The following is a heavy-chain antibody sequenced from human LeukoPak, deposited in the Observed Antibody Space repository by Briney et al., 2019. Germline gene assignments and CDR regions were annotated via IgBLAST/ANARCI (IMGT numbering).Heavy chain of an antibody. Sequence: SETLSLTCAVYGGSFSGYYWSWIRQPPGKGLEWIGEINHSGSTNYNPSLKSRVTISVDTSKNQFSLKLSSATAADTAVYYCAGHGVEWFGELLPLDYWGQGTLVTVSS. J-gene: IGHJ4*02. V-gene: IGHV4-34*01. CDR1: GGSFSGYY. CDR2: INHSGST. D-gene: IGHD3-10*01. CDR3: AGHGVEWFGELLPLDY.